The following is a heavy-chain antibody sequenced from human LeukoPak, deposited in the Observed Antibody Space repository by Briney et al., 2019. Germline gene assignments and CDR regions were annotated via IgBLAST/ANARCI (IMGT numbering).Heavy chain of an antibody. Sequence: GGSMRLSCAASGFTFSSYGMHWVRQAPGKGLEWVAFIRDDGSNKYYADSVKGRFTISRDNSKNTLYLQMNSLRAEDTAVYYCARDTRSYGFDYWGQGTLVTVSS. CDR2: IRDDGSNK. V-gene: IGHV3-30*02. CDR3: ARDTRSYGFDY. D-gene: IGHD5-18*01. CDR1: GFTFSSYG. J-gene: IGHJ4*02.